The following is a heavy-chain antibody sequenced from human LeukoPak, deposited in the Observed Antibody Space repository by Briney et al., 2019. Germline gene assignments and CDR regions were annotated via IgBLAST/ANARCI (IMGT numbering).Heavy chain of an antibody. V-gene: IGHV5-10-1*01. J-gene: IGHJ4*02. CDR3: ARHIVAAGTGLLGGIDY. D-gene: IGHD6-13*01. Sequence: GESLKISCKGSGYSFTSYWISWVRQVPGKGLEWMGRIDLSDSYTNYSPSFQGHVTISADKSITTAYLQWSSLKASDTAMYYCARHIVAAGTGLLGGIDYWGQGTLVTVSS. CDR2: IDLSDSYT. CDR1: GYSFTSYW.